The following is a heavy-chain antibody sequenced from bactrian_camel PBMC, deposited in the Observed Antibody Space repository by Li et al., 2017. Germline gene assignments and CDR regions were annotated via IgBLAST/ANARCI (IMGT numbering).Heavy chain of an antibody. CDR2: ITSDGIT. CDR1: GLIFDESD. V-gene: IGHV3S60*01. Sequence: HVQLVESGGGSVQAGETLRLSCTASGLIFDESDMGWYRQAPGNECEFISHITSDGITYYTDSVKGRFTISRDNARNTVYLQMNNLELEDTGVYYCAANALTLTTMPCSSFGFWGQGTQVTVS. J-gene: IGHJ6*01. CDR3: AANALTLTTMPCSSFGF. D-gene: IGHD4*01.